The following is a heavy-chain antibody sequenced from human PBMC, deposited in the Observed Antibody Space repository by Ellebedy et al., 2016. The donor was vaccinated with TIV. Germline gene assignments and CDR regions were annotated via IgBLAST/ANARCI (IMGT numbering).Heavy chain of an antibody. CDR2: ISSSSSTI. Sequence: PGGSLRLSCAASGFTFSSYSMNWVRQAPGKGLEWVSYISSSSSTIYYADSVKGRFTISRDNAKNSLYLQMNSLRAEDTAVYYCAREGPGDLDPVDYWGQGTLVTVSS. CDR1: GFTFSSYS. V-gene: IGHV3-48*01. D-gene: IGHD3-10*01. CDR3: AREGPGDLDPVDY. J-gene: IGHJ4*02.